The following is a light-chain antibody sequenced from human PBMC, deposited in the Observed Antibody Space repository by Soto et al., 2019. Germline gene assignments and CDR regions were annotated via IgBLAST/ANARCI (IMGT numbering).Light chain of an antibody. Sequence: EIVLTQSPGTLSSSPGERATLSCRASQSIYSRYLAWYQQRPGQPPRLLIHGASTRATGISDRFSGSGSGTDFTLTISRLEPEDFAVYYCQQYGSSPPYTFGQGTKLEIK. CDR2: GAS. V-gene: IGKV3-20*01. CDR3: QQYGSSPPYT. CDR1: QSIYSRY. J-gene: IGKJ2*01.